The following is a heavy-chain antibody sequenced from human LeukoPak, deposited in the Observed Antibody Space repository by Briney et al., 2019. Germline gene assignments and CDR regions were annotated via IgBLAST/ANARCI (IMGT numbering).Heavy chain of an antibody. V-gene: IGHV3-21*01. D-gene: IGHD5-18*01. J-gene: IGHJ1*01. CDR3: ARGSGYSYGYFQY. CDR1: GFTFSSYS. CDR2: ISSSSSYI. Sequence: PGGSLRLSCAASGFTFSSYSMNWVRQAPGKGLEWVSSISSSSSYIYYADSVKGRFTISRDNAKNSLYLQMNSLRAEDTAVYYCARGSGYSYGYFQYWGQGTLVTVSS.